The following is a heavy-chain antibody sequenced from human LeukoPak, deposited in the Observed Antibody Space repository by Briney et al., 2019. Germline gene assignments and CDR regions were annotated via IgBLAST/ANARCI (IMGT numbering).Heavy chain of an antibody. D-gene: IGHD3-22*01. CDR1: GFTYSSYA. Sequence: PGGSLRLSCAASGFTYSSYAMHWVRQVPGKGLEWVAVISYDGSNKYYADSVKGRFTISRDNSKNTLYLQMNSLRAEDTAVYYCARDEGDYYDSSGYYTFDYWGQGTLVTVSS. J-gene: IGHJ4*02. CDR2: ISYDGSNK. V-gene: IGHV3-30-3*01. CDR3: ARDEGDYYDSSGYYTFDY.